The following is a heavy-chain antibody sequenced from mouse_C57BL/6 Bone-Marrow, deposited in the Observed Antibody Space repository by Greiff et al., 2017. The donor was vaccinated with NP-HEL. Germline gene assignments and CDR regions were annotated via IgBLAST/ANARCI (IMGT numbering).Heavy chain of an antibody. CDR2: ISNGGGST. V-gene: IGHV5-12*01. J-gene: IGHJ1*03. CDR3: ARRYYDYHEFYWYFDV. D-gene: IGHD2-4*01. CDR1: GFTFSDYY. Sequence: DVQLQESGGGLVQPGGSLKLSCAASGFTFSDYYMYWVRQTPEKRLEWVAYISNGGGSTYYPDTVKGRFTISRDNAKNTLYLQMSRLKSEDTAMYYCARRYYDYHEFYWYFDVWGTGTTVTVSS.